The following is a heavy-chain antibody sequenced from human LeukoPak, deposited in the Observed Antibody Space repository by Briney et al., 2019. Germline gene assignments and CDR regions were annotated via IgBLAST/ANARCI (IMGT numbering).Heavy chain of an antibody. J-gene: IGHJ4*02. CDR1: GFTVSSNY. D-gene: IGHD3-22*01. CDR3: AITPIVVVITSSGY. V-gene: IGHV3-53*01. CDR2: IYSGGST. Sequence: GGSLRLSCAASGFTVSSNYMSWVRQAPGKGLEWVSVIYSGGSTYYADSVKGRFTISRDNSKNTLYLQMNSLRAEDTAVYYCAITPIVVVITSSGYWGQGTLVTVSS.